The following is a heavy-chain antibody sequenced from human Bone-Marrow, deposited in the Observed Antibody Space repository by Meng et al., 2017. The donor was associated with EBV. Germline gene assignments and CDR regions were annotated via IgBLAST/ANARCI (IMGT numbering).Heavy chain of an antibody. Sequence: VQVVEAGTGLVTAAGSVYVACVVCRGSISSSDWWSWVRHSQGKGLEWIGDIYHSGRTNYNPSLKSRVTISVEKPKNQFSLKLSSVTAADTAVYYCLLKAQDDDYWGQGTLVTVSS. D-gene: IGHD3-16*01. V-gene: IGHV4-4*02. J-gene: IGHJ4*02. CDR1: RGSISSSDW. CDR3: LLKAQDDDY. CDR2: IYHSGRT.